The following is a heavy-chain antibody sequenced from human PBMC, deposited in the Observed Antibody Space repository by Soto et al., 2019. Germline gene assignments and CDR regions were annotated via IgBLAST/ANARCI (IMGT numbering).Heavy chain of an antibody. CDR1: GFTFSSYA. CDR3: AKIPVDTSMVHYYYGMDA. V-gene: IGHV3-23*01. D-gene: IGHD5-18*01. Sequence: PGGSLRLSCAASGFTFSSYAMSWVRQAPGKGLEWVSAISGSGGSTYYADSVKGRFTISRDNSKNTLYLQMNSLRAEDTAVYYCAKIPVDTSMVHYYYGMDAWGQGTAGTVSS. J-gene: IGHJ6*02. CDR2: ISGSGGST.